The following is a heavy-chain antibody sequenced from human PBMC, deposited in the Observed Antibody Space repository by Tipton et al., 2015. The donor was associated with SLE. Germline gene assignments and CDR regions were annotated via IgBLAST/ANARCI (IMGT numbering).Heavy chain of an antibody. D-gene: IGHD2-8*02. V-gene: IGHV4-31*03. J-gene: IGHJ4*02. CDR1: GASISSGGYY. CDR3: ARDVGGYNTGWFPYYFDY. Sequence: GLVKPSETLSLTCTVSGASISSGGYYWSWIRQYPGKGLEWIGYTSYSGSTNFNSSLKSRLTISVDTSKNQFSLKLSSVTAADTAVYYCARDVGGYNTGWFPYYFDYWGQGTLVTVSS. CDR2: TSYSGST.